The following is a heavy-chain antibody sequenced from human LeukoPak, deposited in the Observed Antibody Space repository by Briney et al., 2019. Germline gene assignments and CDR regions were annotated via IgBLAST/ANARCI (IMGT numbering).Heavy chain of an antibody. CDR3: ASDGIAVDRGIGYFDY. CDR2: IRQDGSEK. CDR1: RFSFSTYW. V-gene: IGHV3-7*04. D-gene: IGHD6-13*01. Sequence: GGPLGLSCAASRFSFSTYWMSWVRQAPGKGLEWVANIRQDGSEKYYVDSVKGRFTISRDNSENTLYLQMNSLRAEDTALYYCASDGIAVDRGIGYFDYWGQGTLVTVSS. J-gene: IGHJ4*02.